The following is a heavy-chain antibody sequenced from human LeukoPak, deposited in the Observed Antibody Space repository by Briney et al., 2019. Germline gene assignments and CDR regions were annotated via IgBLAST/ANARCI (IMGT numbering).Heavy chain of an antibody. V-gene: IGHV3-48*04. J-gene: IGHJ3*02. CDR3: ARNRGAGDALDI. Sequence: GGSLRLSCAASGLTISSYSMNWVRQAPGKGLQWVSYISSSSSTIYYADSVKGQFTISRDNAKNSLYLQMNSLRAEDTAVYYCARNRGAGDALDIWGQGTMVTVSS. CDR1: GLTISSYS. D-gene: IGHD4/OR15-4a*01. CDR2: ISSSSSTI.